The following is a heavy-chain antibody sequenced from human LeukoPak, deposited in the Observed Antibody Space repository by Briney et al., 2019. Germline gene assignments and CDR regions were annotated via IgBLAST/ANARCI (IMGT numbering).Heavy chain of an antibody. Sequence: GGSLRLSCAASGFTFSDYGMSWVRQAPGKGLEWVSSISGSGGSTYYTDSVTGRFTISRDNSKNTLFLQMNSLRAEDTAVYYCTRSYSSSWYSDYYYYYMDVWGKGTTVTISS. D-gene: IGHD6-13*01. V-gene: IGHV3-23*01. CDR2: ISGSGGST. J-gene: IGHJ6*03. CDR1: GFTFSDYG. CDR3: TRSYSSSWYSDYYYYYMDV.